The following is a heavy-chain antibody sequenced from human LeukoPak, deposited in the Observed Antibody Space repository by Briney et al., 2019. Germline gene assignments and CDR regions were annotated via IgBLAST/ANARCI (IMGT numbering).Heavy chain of an antibody. CDR2: IYSGGST. CDR3: AKSKPGIAVAGALSFDY. J-gene: IGHJ4*02. V-gene: IGHV3-53*01. CDR1: GFTVSSNY. D-gene: IGHD6-19*01. Sequence: HPGGPLRLSCAASGFTVSSNYLSWVRQAPVKGLEWVSVIYSGGSTYYADSVKGRFTISRDNSKNTLYLQMNSLRAEDTAVYYCAKSKPGIAVAGALSFDYWGQGTLVTVSS.